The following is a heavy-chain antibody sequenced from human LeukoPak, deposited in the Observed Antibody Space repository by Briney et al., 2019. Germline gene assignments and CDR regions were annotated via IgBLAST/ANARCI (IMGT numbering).Heavy chain of an antibody. Sequence: GSLRLSCAASGFRFSDYWISWVRQAPGKGPEWVANIKKDGSEKNYVDSVKGRFTISRDNAKNSLYLQMNSLRVEDTAVYYCTTEFGRPGYWGQGTLVTVSS. CDR1: GFRFSDYW. CDR3: TTEFGRPGY. J-gene: IGHJ4*02. CDR2: IKKDGSEK. D-gene: IGHD3-16*01. V-gene: IGHV3-7*05.